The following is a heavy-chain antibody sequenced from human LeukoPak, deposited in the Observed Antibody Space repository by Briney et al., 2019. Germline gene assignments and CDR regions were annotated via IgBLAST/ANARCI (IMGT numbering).Heavy chain of an antibody. D-gene: IGHD1-26*01. Sequence: PGGSLRLSCAASGFTFDDYAMHWVRQAPGKGLEWVSGISWNSGSIGYADSVKGRFTISRDIAKNSLYLQMNSLRAEDTALYYCARSGSYWAFDIWGQGTMVTVSS. CDR3: ARSGSYWAFDI. V-gene: IGHV3-9*01. CDR2: ISWNSGSI. CDR1: GFTFDDYA. J-gene: IGHJ3*02.